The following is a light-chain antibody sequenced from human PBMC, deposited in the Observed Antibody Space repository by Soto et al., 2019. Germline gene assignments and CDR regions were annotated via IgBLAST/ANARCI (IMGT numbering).Light chain of an antibody. CDR1: QTVSSN. V-gene: IGKV3-15*01. Sequence: EIVMTQSPATLSVSPGERATLSCRASQTVSSNLAWYQQKPGQAPRLLIYGASTRATGIPARFSGSGSGTELTLIISSLQSEDFAVYYCQHYNNWPPWTFGQGTKVEVK. CDR3: QHYNNWPPWT. CDR2: GAS. J-gene: IGKJ1*01.